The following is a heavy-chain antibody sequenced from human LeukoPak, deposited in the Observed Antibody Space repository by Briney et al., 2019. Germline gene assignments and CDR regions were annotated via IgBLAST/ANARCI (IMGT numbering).Heavy chain of an antibody. D-gene: IGHD3-22*01. Sequence: GGSLRLSCAASGFPFSSYSMNWVRQAPGKGLEWVSVIYSGGSTYYADSVKGRFTISRDNSKNTLYLQMNSLRAEDTAVYYCARGTSSGYFQLYFDYWGQGTLVTVSS. V-gene: IGHV3-53*01. CDR3: ARGTSSGYFQLYFDY. CDR2: IYSGGST. J-gene: IGHJ4*02. CDR1: GFPFSSYS.